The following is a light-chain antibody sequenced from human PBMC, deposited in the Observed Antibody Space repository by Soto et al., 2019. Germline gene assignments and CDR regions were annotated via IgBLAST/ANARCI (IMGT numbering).Light chain of an antibody. V-gene: IGKV1-5*01. CDR3: QQYNSYRGA. Sequence: DIQMTQSPSTLSASVGDRVTITCRASQSISSWLAWYQQKPGKAPKLLIYDASSLESGVPSRFSGSGSGTEVTLIFSSLQPDDFATYYCQQYNSYRGAFGQGTKVEIK. CDR2: DAS. J-gene: IGKJ1*01. CDR1: QSISSW.